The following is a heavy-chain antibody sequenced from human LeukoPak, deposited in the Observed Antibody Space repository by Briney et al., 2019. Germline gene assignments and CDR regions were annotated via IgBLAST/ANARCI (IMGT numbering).Heavy chain of an antibody. D-gene: IGHD2-2*01. CDR3: ARIACSGTTCYGNSVDP. J-gene: IGHJ5*02. Sequence: GASVKVSCKASGYTFINYGFNWVRQAPGQGLEWMGWISTYTGNTLCAQRFQGRVTTTTDTSTTTAYMELRSLRSDDTAMYYCARIACSGTTCYGNSVDPWGQGTLVTVSS. V-gene: IGHV1-18*01. CDR1: GYTFINYG. CDR2: ISTYTGNT.